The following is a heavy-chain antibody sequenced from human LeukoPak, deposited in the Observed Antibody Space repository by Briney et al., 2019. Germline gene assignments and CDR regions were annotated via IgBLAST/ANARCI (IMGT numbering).Heavy chain of an antibody. D-gene: IGHD3-3*02. V-gene: IGHV4-30-4*01. J-gene: IGHJ5*02. CDR2: IYYSGST. CDR3: ARQISGTRKGWFDP. CDR1: GGSISSGDYY. Sequence: PSETLSLTCTVSGGSISSGDYYWSWIRQPPGKGLEWIGYIYYSGSTYYNPSPKSRVTISVDTSKNQFSLKLSSVTAADTAVYYCARQISGTRKGWFDPWGQGTLVTVSS.